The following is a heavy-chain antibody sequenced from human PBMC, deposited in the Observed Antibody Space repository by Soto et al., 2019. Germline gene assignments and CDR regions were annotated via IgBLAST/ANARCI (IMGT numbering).Heavy chain of an antibody. CDR3: ASIMVRGVIIDNWFDP. Sequence: SETLSLTCTVSGGSMSRGDYYWSWIRQHPGKGLEWIGYIYYSGSTYYNPSLKSRVTISVDTSKNQFSLKLSSVTAADTAVYYCASIMVRGVIIDNWFDPWGQGTLVTVSS. J-gene: IGHJ5*02. V-gene: IGHV4-31*03. CDR2: IYYSGST. D-gene: IGHD3-10*01. CDR1: GGSMSRGDYY.